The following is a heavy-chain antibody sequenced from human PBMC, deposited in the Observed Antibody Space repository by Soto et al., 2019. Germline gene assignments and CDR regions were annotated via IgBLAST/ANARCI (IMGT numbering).Heavy chain of an antibody. CDR3: ARDTTIFGVVNSWWFDP. V-gene: IGHV3-48*03. CDR2: ISSSGSTI. D-gene: IGHD3-3*01. Sequence: GGSLRLSCAASGFTFSSYEMNWVRQAPGKGLEWVSYISSSGSTIYYADSVKGRFTISRDNAKNSLYLQMNSLRAEDTAVYYCARDTTIFGVVNSWWFDPWGQGTLVTVSS. J-gene: IGHJ5*02. CDR1: GFTFSSYE.